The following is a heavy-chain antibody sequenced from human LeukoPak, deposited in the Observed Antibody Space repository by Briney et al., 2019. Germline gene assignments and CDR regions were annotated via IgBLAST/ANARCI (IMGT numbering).Heavy chain of an antibody. D-gene: IGHD5-18*01. CDR2: INPSGGST. Sequence: GASVKVSCKASGYIFTNYYMHWVRQAPGQGLEWMGLINPSGGSTSYAQKFQGRVTMTRDTSTGTVYMELSSLRSEDRAVYYCARESSGGYSYGYPYFDYWGQGTLVTVSS. CDR3: ARESSGGYSYGYPYFDY. V-gene: IGHV1-46*01. J-gene: IGHJ4*02. CDR1: GYIFTNYY.